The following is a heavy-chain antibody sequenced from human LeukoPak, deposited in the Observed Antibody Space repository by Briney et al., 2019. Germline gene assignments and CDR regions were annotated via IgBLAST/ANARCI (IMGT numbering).Heavy chain of an antibody. CDR2: ISSSSSTI. J-gene: IGHJ4*02. Sequence: GGSLRLSCAASGFTFSSYSMNWVRQAPGKGLEWVSYISSSSSTIYYADSVKGRFTISRDNAKNSLYLQMNSLRDGDTAVYYCAREYYYALDYWGQGTLVTVSS. V-gene: IGHV3-48*02. CDR3: AREYYYALDY. CDR1: GFTFSSYS. D-gene: IGHD3-10*01.